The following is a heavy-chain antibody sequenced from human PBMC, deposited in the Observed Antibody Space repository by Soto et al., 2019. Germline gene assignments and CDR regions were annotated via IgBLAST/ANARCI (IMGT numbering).Heavy chain of an antibody. CDR1: GFTFSSYW. V-gene: IGHV3-74*01. Sequence: EVQLVESGGGLVQPGESPRLSCAASGFTFSSYWMHWIRQAPGKGLVWVSRVSSDGSSTVYANSVKGRLTISRDNAKNTVYLQMNSLSDEDTAVYYCARGLPNFSSFDSWGQGTLVTVSS. J-gene: IGHJ4*02. CDR3: ARGLPNFSSFDS. CDR2: VSSDGSST. D-gene: IGHD5-12*01.